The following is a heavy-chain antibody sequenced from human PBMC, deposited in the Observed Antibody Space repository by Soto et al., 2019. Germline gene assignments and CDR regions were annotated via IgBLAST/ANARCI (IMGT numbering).Heavy chain of an antibody. J-gene: IGHJ4*02. CDR3: ARRVYDHSGPVDY. Sequence: GGSLRLSCAASGFTFNTYGMNWVRQAPGKGLEWVSCISSRSSYKYYADSAKGRFTISRDNAKNSLYLEMNSLRAEDTAVYYCARRVYDHSGPVDYWGPGTLVTVSS. V-gene: IGHV3-21*01. CDR2: ISSRSSYK. CDR1: GFTFNTYG. D-gene: IGHD3-22*01.